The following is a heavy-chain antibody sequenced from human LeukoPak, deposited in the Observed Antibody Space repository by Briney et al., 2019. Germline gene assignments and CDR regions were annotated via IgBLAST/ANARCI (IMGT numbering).Heavy chain of an antibody. CDR3: ARGPGSGYYYLGTTIDY. Sequence: GASVKVSCKASGYTFTSYDINWVRQATGQGREWMGWMNPNSGNTGYAPKFQGRVTMTRNTSISTAYMELSSLRSEDTAVYYCARGPGSGYYYLGTTIDYWGQGTLVTVSS. CDR1: GYTFTSYD. V-gene: IGHV1-8*01. D-gene: IGHD3-22*01. CDR2: MNPNSGNT. J-gene: IGHJ4*02.